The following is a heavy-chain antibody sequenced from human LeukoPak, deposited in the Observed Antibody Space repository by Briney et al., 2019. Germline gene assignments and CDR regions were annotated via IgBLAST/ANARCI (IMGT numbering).Heavy chain of an antibody. V-gene: IGHV1-2*02. CDR2: INPNSGGT. J-gene: IGHJ5*02. CDR1: GYTSTGYY. D-gene: IGHD4-17*01. Sequence: ASVKVSCKASGYTSTGYYMHWVRQAPGQGLEWMGWINPNSGGTNYAQKFQGRVTMTRDTSISTAYMELSRLRSDDTAVYYCAASDYGDYEAWFDPWGQGTLVTVSS. CDR3: AASDYGDYEAWFDP.